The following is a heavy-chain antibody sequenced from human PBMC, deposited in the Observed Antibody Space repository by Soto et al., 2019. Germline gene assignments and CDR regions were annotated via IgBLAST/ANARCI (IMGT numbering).Heavy chain of an antibody. CDR1: GGTFSSYA. CDR3: ARDCSSTSCYTGYYYGMDV. Sequence: QVPLVQSGAEVKKPGSSVKVSCKASGGTFSSYAISWVRQAPGQGLEWMGGIIPIFGTANYAQKFQGRVTITADESTSTAYMELSSLRSEDTAVYYCARDCSSTSCYTGYYYGMDVWGQGTTVTVSS. D-gene: IGHD2-2*02. CDR2: IIPIFGTA. J-gene: IGHJ6*02. V-gene: IGHV1-69*01.